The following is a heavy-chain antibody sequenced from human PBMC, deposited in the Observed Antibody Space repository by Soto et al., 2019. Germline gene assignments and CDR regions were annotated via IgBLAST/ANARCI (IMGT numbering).Heavy chain of an antibody. CDR2: ISGHNGKT. CDR1: GYTFTTYG. D-gene: IGHD1-1*01. V-gene: IGHV1-18*01. Sequence: QVHLVQSGAEVKKPGASVKVSCNSSGYTFTTYGVAWVRQVPGQGLEWMGWISGHNGKTFYAQRFQDRVTMTTDTSTSPAYMELRSLRSDDTAVYFCARERPLEDSPLADAFEVWGQGTRVTVSS. CDR3: ARERPLEDSPLADAFEV. J-gene: IGHJ3*01.